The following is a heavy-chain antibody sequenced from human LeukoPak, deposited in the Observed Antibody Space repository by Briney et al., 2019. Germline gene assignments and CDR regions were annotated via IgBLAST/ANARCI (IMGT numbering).Heavy chain of an antibody. CDR3: ARSEHIVVVTAILSFGY. D-gene: IGHD2-21*02. V-gene: IGHV1-46*01. Sequence: EASVKVSCKASGYTFTSYYMHWVRQAPGQGLEWMGIINPSGGSTSYAQKFQGRVTMTRDTSTSTAYMELSSLRSEDTAVYYCARSEHIVVVTAILSFGYWGQGTLVTVSS. CDR1: GYTFTSYY. J-gene: IGHJ4*02. CDR2: INPSGGST.